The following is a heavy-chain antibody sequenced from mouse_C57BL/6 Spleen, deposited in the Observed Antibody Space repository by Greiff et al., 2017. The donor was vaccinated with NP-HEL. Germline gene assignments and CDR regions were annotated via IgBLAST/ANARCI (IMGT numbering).Heavy chain of an antibody. CDR1: GYTFTSYW. V-gene: IGHV1-69*01. CDR3: ASSYGSSYSWFAY. Sequence: QVQLQQPGAELVMPGASVKLSCKASGYTFTSYWMHWVKQRSGQGLEWIGEIDPSDSYTNYNQKFKGKSTLTVDKSSSTAYMQLSSLTSEDSAVYYCASSYGSSYSWFAYWGQGTLVTVSA. J-gene: IGHJ3*01. D-gene: IGHD1-1*01. CDR2: IDPSDSYT.